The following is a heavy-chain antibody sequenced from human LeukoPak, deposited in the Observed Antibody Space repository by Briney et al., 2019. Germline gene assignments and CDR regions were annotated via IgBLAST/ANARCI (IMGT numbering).Heavy chain of an antibody. CDR3: ARVHTRRWLQLPGGAFDI. D-gene: IGHD5-24*01. CDR1: GFTFSSYE. Sequence: GGSLRLSCAASGFTFSSYEMNWVRQAPGKGLEWVSSISSSSSYIYYADSVKGRFTISRDNAKNSLYLQMNSLRAEDTAVYYCARVHTRRWLQLPGGAFDIWGQGTMVTVSS. J-gene: IGHJ3*02. CDR2: ISSSSSYI. V-gene: IGHV3-21*01.